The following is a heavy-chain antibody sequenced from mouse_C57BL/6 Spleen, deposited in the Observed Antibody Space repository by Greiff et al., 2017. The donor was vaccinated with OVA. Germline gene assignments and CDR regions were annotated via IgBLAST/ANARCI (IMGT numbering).Heavy chain of an antibody. V-gene: IGHV3-6*01. Sequence: EVHLVESGPGLVKPSQSLSLTCSVTGYSITSGYYWNWIRQFPGNKLEWMGYISYDGSNNYNPSLKNRISITRDTSKNQFFLKLNSVTTEDTATYYCARDYGYWGQGTTLTVSS. CDR3: ARDYGY. CDR2: ISYDGSN. D-gene: IGHD1-1*01. CDR1: GYSITSGYY. J-gene: IGHJ2*01.